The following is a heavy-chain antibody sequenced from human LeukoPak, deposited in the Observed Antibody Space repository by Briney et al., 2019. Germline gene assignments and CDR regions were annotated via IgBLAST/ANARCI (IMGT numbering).Heavy chain of an antibody. D-gene: IGHD6-13*01. CDR3: ARLTADGRLYFVD. CDR2: LYNTGNT. V-gene: IGHV3-53*01. CDR1: GFTVNSNY. Sequence: GGSLRLSCAASGFTVNSNYLSWVRQAPGKGLEWVSTLYNTGNTYYANSVKGRFSISRDNSKNTLFLQMNSLRVEDTAVYYCARLTADGRLYFVDWGPGTLVTVSS. J-gene: IGHJ4*02.